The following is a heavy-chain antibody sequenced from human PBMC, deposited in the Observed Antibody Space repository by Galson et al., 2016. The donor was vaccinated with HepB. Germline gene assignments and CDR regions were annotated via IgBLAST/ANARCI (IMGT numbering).Heavy chain of an antibody. V-gene: IGHV2-5*01. Sequence: PALVKPTQTLTLTCTFSGFSLSTSGEGVGWTRQPPGKALEWLALIYWNDDKRYSPSLRSRLTITKDTSKNQVVLTMTNMDPVDTATDYCAHRRSGYCNSISCLYFDYWGQGALVTVSS. D-gene: IGHD2-2*01. CDR2: IYWNDDK. J-gene: IGHJ4*02. CDR1: GFSLSTSGEG. CDR3: AHRRSGYCNSISCLYFDY.